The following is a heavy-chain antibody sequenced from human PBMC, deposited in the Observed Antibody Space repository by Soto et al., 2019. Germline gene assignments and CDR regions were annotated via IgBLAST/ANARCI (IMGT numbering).Heavy chain of an antibody. V-gene: IGHV3-30*18. CDR3: AKTAGYDYVWGSSGLDP. D-gene: IGHD3-16*01. CDR1: GFTFSNYG. CDR2: ISYDGSDK. Sequence: GGSLRLSCAASGFTFSNYGMHWARQAPGKGLEWVAVISYDGSDKYYADSVKGRFTISRDDSKNTLYLQMNSLRAEDTAVYYCAKTAGYDYVWGSSGLDPWGQGALVTVSS. J-gene: IGHJ5*02.